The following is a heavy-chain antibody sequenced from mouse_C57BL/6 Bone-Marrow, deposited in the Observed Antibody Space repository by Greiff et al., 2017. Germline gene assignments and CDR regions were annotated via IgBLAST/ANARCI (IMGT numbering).Heavy chain of an antibody. V-gene: IGHV5-15*01. CDR2: ISNLAYSI. CDR1: GFTFSDYG. D-gene: IGHD1-1*01. CDR3: ARESIHYGSRDWYFDV. J-gene: IGHJ1*03. Sequence: EVMLVESGGGLVQPGGSLKLSCAASGFTFSDYGMAWVRQAPRKGPEWVAFISNLAYSIYYADTVTGRFTISRENAKNTLYLEMSSLRSEDTAMYYCARESIHYGSRDWYFDVWGTGTTVTVSS.